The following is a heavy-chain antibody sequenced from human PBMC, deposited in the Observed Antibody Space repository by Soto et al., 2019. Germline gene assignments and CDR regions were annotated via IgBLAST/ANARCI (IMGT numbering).Heavy chain of an antibody. V-gene: IGHV3-7*01. Sequence: GGSLRLSCAASGFTFSSFWITWVRQAPGKGLEWVANINQDGSEKHYVDSVKGRFTLSRDNAENSVYLQVNSLRADDTAVYYCARDFGVQELDYWGQGTLVTVSS. J-gene: IGHJ4*02. CDR3: ARDFGVQELDY. CDR2: INQDGSEK. CDR1: GFTFSSFW. D-gene: IGHD3-3*01.